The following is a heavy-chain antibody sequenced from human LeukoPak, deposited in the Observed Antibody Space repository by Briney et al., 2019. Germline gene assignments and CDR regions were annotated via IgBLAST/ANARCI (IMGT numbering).Heavy chain of an antibody. Sequence: SETLSLTCTVSGGSISSSSYYWGWIRQPPGKGLEWIGYIYYSGSTYYNPSLKSRVTISVDTSKNQFSLKLSSVTAADTAVYYCARGGYYDSSGLFDYWGQGTLVTVSS. CDR1: GGSISSSSYY. CDR3: ARGGYYDSSGLFDY. J-gene: IGHJ4*02. V-gene: IGHV4-39*07. D-gene: IGHD3-22*01. CDR2: IYYSGST.